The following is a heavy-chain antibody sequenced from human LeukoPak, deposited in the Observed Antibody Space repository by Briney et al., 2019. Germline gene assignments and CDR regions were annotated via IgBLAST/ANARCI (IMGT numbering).Heavy chain of an antibody. Sequence: ASVKVSCKASGYTFSSFDINWLRQATGQGLEWMGWINPNSDNTGYAQKFQGRVTTTRDTSANTAYMELSSLTSEDTAVYYCAVRGRNYIYDFWGQGTLVIVSS. CDR2: INPNSDNT. J-gene: IGHJ4*02. CDR3: AVRGRNYIYDF. V-gene: IGHV1-8*01. CDR1: GYTFSSFD. D-gene: IGHD3-3*01.